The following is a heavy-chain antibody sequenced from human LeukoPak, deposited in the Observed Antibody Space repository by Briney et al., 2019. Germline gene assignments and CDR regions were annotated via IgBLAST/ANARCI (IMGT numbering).Heavy chain of an antibody. CDR2: ISSNGGST. Sequence: GGSLRLSCAASGFTFSSYAMHWVRQAPGKGLEYVSAISSNGGSTYYANSVKGGFTISRDNSKNTLYLQMGSLRAEDMAVYYCARVFNTAMEFDYWGQGTLVTVSS. V-gene: IGHV3-64*01. D-gene: IGHD5-18*01. CDR1: GFTFSSYA. J-gene: IGHJ4*02. CDR3: ARVFNTAMEFDY.